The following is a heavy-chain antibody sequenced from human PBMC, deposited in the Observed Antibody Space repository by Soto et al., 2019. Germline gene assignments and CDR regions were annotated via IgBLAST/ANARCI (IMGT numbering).Heavy chain of an antibody. J-gene: IGHJ4*02. CDR3: AHVSYGSGTFDY. CDR2: ISWNSGSI. D-gene: IGHD3-10*01. Sequence: EVQLVESGGGLVQPGRSLRLSCAASGFTFDAYAMHWVRQAPGKGLEWVSGISWNSGSIGYADSVKGRFTISRDNAKNSLYLQMNSLRAEDTALYYCAHVSYGSGTFDYWGQGTLVTVSS. CDR1: GFTFDAYA. V-gene: IGHV3-9*01.